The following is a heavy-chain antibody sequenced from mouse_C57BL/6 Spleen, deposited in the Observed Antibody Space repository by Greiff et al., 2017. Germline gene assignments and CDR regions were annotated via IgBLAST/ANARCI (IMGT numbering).Heavy chain of an antibody. V-gene: IGHV1-69*01. CDR3: ARRANWDYCDY. CDR1: GYTFTSYW. Sequence: QVQLQQPGAELVMPGASVKLSCKASGYTFTSYWMHWVKQRPGQGLEWIGEIDPSDSYTNYNQKFKGKSTLTVDKSSSTAYMQLSSLTSEDSAVYYCARRANWDYCDYWGQGTTLTVSS. D-gene: IGHD4-1*01. J-gene: IGHJ2*01. CDR2: IDPSDSYT.